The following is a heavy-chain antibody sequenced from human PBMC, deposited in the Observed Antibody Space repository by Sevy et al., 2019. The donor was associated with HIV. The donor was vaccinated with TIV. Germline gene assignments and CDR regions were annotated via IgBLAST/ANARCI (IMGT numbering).Heavy chain of an antibody. D-gene: IGHD3-3*01. J-gene: IGHJ4*02. Sequence: GGSLRLSCAASGFTFSSYAMHWVRQAPGKGLEWVAVISYDGSNKYYADSVKGRFTISRDNSKNTLYLQMNSLRAEDTAVCYCARELRFLEWLSFVFDYWGQGTLVTVSS. CDR1: GFTFSSYA. CDR2: ISYDGSNK. V-gene: IGHV3-30-3*01. CDR3: ARELRFLEWLSFVFDY.